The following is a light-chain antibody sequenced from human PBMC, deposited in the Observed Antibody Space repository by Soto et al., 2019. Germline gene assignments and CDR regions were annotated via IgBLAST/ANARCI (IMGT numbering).Light chain of an antibody. CDR2: DVS. CDR1: SSDVGGYDY. CDR3: SSYTLSITLL. V-gene: IGLV2-14*03. J-gene: IGLJ2*01. Sequence: QSALTQPASVSGSPGQSITISCTGTSSDVGGYDYVSWYQNYPGKAPKLMIYDVSDRPSGVSNLFSGSKSGNTASLTISGLQAEDEADYYCSSYTLSITLLFGGGTKLTAL.